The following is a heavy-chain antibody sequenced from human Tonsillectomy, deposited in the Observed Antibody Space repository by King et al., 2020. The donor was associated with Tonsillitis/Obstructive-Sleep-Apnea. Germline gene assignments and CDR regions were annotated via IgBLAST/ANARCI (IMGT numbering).Heavy chain of an antibody. J-gene: IGHJ6*03. Sequence: VQLVESGAEVKKPGESLRISCKGSGYSFTSYWISWVRQMPGKGLEWMGRIDPSDSYTHYSPSLQGHVTISADKSINTAYLQWSSLKASDTAMYYCAKNSATYAPHYYYYYLDVWGTGTTVTVSS. V-gene: IGHV5-10-1*01. CDR1: GYSFTSYW. CDR3: AKNSATYAPHYYYYYLDV. D-gene: IGHD1-26*01. CDR2: IDPSDSYT.